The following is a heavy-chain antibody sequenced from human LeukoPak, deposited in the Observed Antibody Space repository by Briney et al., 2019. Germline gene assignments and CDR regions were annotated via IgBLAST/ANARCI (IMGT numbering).Heavy chain of an antibody. V-gene: IGHV1-46*01. CDR2: INPSGGST. D-gene: IGHD3-22*01. CDR3: ARDPNPYDSSNYHVGFDY. CDR1: GYTFTSSY. Sequence: ASVKVSCKASGYTFTSSYMHWVRQAPGQGLEWIGIINPSGGSTSYAQKFQGRVTMTRDTSTSTVYMELSSLRSEDTAVYFCARDPNPYDSSNYHVGFDYWGQGTLVTVSS. J-gene: IGHJ4*02.